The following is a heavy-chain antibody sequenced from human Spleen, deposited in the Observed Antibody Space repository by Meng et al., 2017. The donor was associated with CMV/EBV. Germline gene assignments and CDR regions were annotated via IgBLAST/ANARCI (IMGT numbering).Heavy chain of an antibody. D-gene: IGHD3-3*01. CDR1: GFTVSSNY. CDR3: AKSGGLEWLFADY. J-gene: IGHJ4*02. CDR2: TYSDGST. V-gene: IGHV3-53*01. Sequence: GESLKISCAASGFTVSSNYMTWVRQAPGKGLDWVSVTYSDGSTSFADSVKGRFTISRDNSKNTLYLQMNSLRAEDTAVYYCAKSGGLEWLFADYWGQGTLVTVSS.